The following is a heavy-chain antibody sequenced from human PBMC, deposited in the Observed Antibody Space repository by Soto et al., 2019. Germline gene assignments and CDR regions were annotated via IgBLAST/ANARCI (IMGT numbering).Heavy chain of an antibody. V-gene: IGHV3-9*01. CDR1: GFTFDDYA. Sequence: PGGSLRLSCAASGFTFDDYAMHWVRQAPGKGLEWVSGISWNSGSIGYADSVKGRFTISRDNAKNSLYLQMNSLRAEDTALYYCAKDIFGGLPRPGPHCMDVWGQGTTVTVSS. J-gene: IGHJ6*02. D-gene: IGHD3-10*01. CDR3: AKDIFGGLPRPGPHCMDV. CDR2: ISWNSGSI.